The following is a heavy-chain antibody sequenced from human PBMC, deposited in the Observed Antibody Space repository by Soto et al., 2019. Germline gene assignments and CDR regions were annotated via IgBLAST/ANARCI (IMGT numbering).Heavy chain of an antibody. Sequence: GVSLRLSCAASGFIFSSFGMHWVRQAPGKGLEWVAIISYDGSNTYYADSVKGRFTISRDNSRNTLYLQMNSLRAEDTAVYYCARDLRGSTVHVDYWGQGTRVTVSP. V-gene: IGHV3-33*01. CDR2: ISYDGSNT. CDR3: ARDLRGSTVHVDY. CDR1: GFIFSSFG. J-gene: IGHJ4*02. D-gene: IGHD3-10*01.